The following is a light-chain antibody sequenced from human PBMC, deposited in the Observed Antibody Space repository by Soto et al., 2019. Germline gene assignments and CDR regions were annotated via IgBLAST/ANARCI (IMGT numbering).Light chain of an antibody. Sequence: TQSSGTLSLSPEEKATLSCRASQSVSSSYLAWYQQKPGQAPRLLIYGASSRATGIPDRFSGSGSGTDFTLTVSRLEPEDFAVYYCQQFGSSSWTFGQGTKV. V-gene: IGKV3-20*01. CDR3: QQFGSSSWT. CDR2: GAS. J-gene: IGKJ1*01. CDR1: QSVSSSY.